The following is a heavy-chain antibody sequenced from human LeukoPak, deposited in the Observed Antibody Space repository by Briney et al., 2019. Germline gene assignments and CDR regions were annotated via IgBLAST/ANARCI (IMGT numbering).Heavy chain of an antibody. J-gene: IGHJ3*02. Sequence: SVKVSCKASGGTFSSYAISWVRQAPGQGLELMGGIIPIFGTANYAQKFQGRVTITADESTSTAYMELSSLRSEDTAVYYCARDSPRAAMVTGDAFDIWGQGTMVTVSS. CDR1: GGTFSSYA. V-gene: IGHV1-69*13. CDR3: ARDSPRAAMVTGDAFDI. CDR2: IIPIFGTA. D-gene: IGHD5-18*01.